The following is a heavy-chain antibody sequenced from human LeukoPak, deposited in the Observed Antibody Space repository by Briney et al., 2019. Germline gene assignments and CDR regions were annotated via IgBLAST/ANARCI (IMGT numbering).Heavy chain of an antibody. CDR2: INHSGST. CDR3: ARGYDTGLDY. V-gene: IGHV4-34*01. CDR1: GGSFGGYY. D-gene: IGHD3-9*01. J-gene: IGHJ4*02. Sequence: SETLSLTCAVQGGSFGGYYWSWIRQPPGKGLEWIGEINHSGSTYYNPSLTSRVTISVDTSKKQFSLKLSSVTAADTAVYYCARGYDTGLDYWGQGTLVTVSS.